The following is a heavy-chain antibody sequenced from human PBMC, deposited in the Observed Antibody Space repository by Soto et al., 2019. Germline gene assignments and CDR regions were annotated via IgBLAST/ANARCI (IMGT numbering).Heavy chain of an antibody. CDR2: IYWDDDK. CDR1: GFSLTTSGVA. V-gene: IGHV2-5*02. D-gene: IGHD3-22*01. Sequence: QITLKESGPTLVKPTQTLTLTCSFSGFSLTTSGVAVGWIRQPPGKALEWLALIYWDDDKRYSPSLKSRLTITKDTPKNQVVLTMTNMDPVDTATYYCARIHDTSGHQYRYFDLWGRGTLVTVSS. CDR3: ARIHDTSGHQYRYFDL. J-gene: IGHJ2*01.